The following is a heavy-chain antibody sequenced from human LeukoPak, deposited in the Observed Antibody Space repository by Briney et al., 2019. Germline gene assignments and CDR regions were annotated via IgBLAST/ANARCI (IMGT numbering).Heavy chain of an antibody. CDR2: IHPGDSAT. J-gene: IGHJ4*02. V-gene: IGHV5-51*01. CDR3: ASQEGATLNFDY. CDR1: GYSFSSYW. Sequence: GESLRISCKGSGYSFSSYWISWVRQMPGKGLEWMGIIHPGDSATRYSPSFQGQVTISADKSISTAYLQWSSLEASDTAMYYCASQEGATLNFDYWGQGTLVTVSS. D-gene: IGHD1-26*01.